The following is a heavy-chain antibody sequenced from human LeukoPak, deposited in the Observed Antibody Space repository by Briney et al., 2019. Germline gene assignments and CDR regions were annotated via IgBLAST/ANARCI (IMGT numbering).Heavy chain of an antibody. V-gene: IGHV1-8*01. CDR1: GYTFTSYD. J-gene: IGHJ3*02. CDR2: MNPNSGNT. D-gene: IGHD1-26*01. CDR3: ASGNPFRERAFDI. Sequence: ASVKVSCKASGYTFTSYDINWVRQATGQGLEWMGWMNPNSGNTGYAQKFQGRVTMTRNTSISTAYMGLSSLRSEDTAVYYCASGNPFRERAFDIWGQGTMVTVSS.